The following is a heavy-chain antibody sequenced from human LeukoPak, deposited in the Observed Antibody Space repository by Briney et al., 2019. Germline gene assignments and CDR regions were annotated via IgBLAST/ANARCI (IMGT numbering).Heavy chain of an antibody. Sequence: GGSLRLSCAASGFTFSSYAMSWVRQAPGKGLEWVSAISGSGGSTYYADSVKGRFTISRDNSKNTLYLQMNSLRAEDTAVYYCAKGRGPLLWEYDFDYWGQGTLVTVSS. D-gene: IGHD3-10*01. CDR1: GFTFSSYA. V-gene: IGHV3-23*01. CDR3: AKGRGPLLWEYDFDY. CDR2: ISGSGGST. J-gene: IGHJ4*02.